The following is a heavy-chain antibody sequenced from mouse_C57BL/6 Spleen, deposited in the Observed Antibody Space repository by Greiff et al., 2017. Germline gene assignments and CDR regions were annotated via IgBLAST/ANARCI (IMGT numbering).Heavy chain of an antibody. V-gene: IGHV1-15*01. CDR3: TKVTTVLHYFDY. D-gene: IGHD1-1*01. CDR1: GYTFTDYE. Sequence: LQESGAELVRPGASVTLSCKASGYTFTDYEMHWVKQTPVHGLEWIGAIAPETGGTAYNQKFKGKAILTADKSSSTAYMKLRSLASEDSAVXYCTKVTTVLHYFDYWGQGTTLTVSS. CDR2: IAPETGGT. J-gene: IGHJ2*01.